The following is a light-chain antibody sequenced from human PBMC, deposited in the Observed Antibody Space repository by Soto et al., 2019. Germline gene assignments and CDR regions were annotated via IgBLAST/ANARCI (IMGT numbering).Light chain of an antibody. CDR1: QNIDNK. CDR3: QQFHYWWT. Sequence: EIVMTQSPATLSVSPGERATRSCRASQNIDNKLVWYQQKPGQVPRLLIYDASTRATGIPARFSGSGSGTEFTLTISSLQSEDFAFYYCQQFHYWWTFGQGTKVDIK. J-gene: IGKJ1*01. V-gene: IGKV3-15*01. CDR2: DAS.